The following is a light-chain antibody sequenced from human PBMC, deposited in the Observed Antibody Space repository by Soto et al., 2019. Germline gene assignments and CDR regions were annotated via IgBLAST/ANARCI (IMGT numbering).Light chain of an antibody. Sequence: EIVLMQSPSTLSLSPGERATLSCGASQSVSSSYLGWYQQTPGQAPRLLIYGASSRATGIPDRFSGSGSGTEFTLTISSLQSEDFAVYYCQQYNNWPWTFGQGTKVDIK. CDR2: GAS. J-gene: IGKJ1*01. CDR3: QQYNNWPWT. CDR1: QSVSSSY. V-gene: IGKV3-20*01.